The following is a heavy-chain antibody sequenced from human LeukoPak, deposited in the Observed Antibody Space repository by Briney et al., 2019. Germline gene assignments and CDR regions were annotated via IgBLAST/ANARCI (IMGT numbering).Heavy chain of an antibody. V-gene: IGHV3-30*04. J-gene: IGHJ4*02. CDR3: ARAPGPYYDFWSGYQRYYFDY. CDR1: RFIFSNYA. D-gene: IGHD3-3*01. CDR2: ISYHGSDQ. Sequence: GGSLRLSCAASRFIFSNYAMHWVRQAPGKGLDWVAVISYHGSDQFYADSVKGRFTIPRDNAKNSLYLQMNSLRAEDTAVYYCARAPGPYYDFWSGYQRYYFDYWGQGTLVTVSS.